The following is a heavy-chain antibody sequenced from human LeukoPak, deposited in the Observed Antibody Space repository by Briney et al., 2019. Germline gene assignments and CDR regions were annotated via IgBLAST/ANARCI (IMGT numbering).Heavy chain of an antibody. CDR2: INQDGSTK. CDR3: ARANLMAPETLGF. D-gene: IGHD2-8*01. Sequence: GGSLRLSCAASGYTFRSYWVTWVRQVPGKGLEWVAHINQDGSTKNYAGSLKGRFTISRGNAKNSLFLQMNSLRADDTAVYYCARANLMAPETLGFWGQGTLVTVSS. J-gene: IGHJ4*02. CDR1: GYTFRSYW. V-gene: IGHV3-7*01.